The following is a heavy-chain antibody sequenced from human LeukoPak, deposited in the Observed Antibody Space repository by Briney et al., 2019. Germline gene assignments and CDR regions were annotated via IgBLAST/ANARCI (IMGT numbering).Heavy chain of an antibody. V-gene: IGHV4-59*01. CDR1: GGSISSYN. D-gene: IGHD1-1*01. CDR3: ARDETGDYFDY. J-gene: IGHJ4*02. Sequence: SETLSLTCTVAGGSISSYNWSWIRQPPGKGLEWIGNIYYSGNTNYNPSLKSRVTVSVDTSKNQFSLKLSSVTAADTAVYYCARDETGDYFDYWGQGTLVTVSS. CDR2: IYYSGNT.